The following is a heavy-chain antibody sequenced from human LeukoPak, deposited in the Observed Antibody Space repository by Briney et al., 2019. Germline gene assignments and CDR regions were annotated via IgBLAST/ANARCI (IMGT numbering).Heavy chain of an antibody. D-gene: IGHD5-18*01. Sequence: SETLSLTCTVSGGSISSYYWSWIRQPAGKGLEWIGYIYYSGSTNYNPSLKSRVTISVDTSKNQFSLKLSSVTAADTAVYYCVRGRRDTAMLIYYYYYYMDVWGKGTTVTISS. CDR3: VRGRRDTAMLIYYYYYYMDV. J-gene: IGHJ6*03. V-gene: IGHV4-59*01. CDR1: GGSISSYY. CDR2: IYYSGST.